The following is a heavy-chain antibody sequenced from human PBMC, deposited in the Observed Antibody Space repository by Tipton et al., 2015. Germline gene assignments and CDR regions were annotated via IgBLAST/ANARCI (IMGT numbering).Heavy chain of an antibody. CDR3: VRDPGRYFDY. J-gene: IGHJ4*02. V-gene: IGHV3-21*01. CDR1: GFTVSSNY. CDR2: ISPSSRYI. Sequence: SLRLSCAASGFTVSSNYMSWVRQTPGKGLEWVSFISPSSRYIYYGDSVKGRFTISRDNRRNSLNLQMNSLRAEDTAVYYCVRDPGRYFDYWGQGTLATVSS.